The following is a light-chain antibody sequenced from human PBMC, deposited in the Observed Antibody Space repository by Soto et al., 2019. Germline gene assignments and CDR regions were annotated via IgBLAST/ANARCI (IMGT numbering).Light chain of an antibody. Sequence: EIVLKQSPATLSLSPGERATLSCRASQSVSSYLAWYQQKPGQAPRLLIYDASNRATGIPARFSGSGSGTDFTLTISSLEPEDFAVYYCQQYASSPWTFGQRTRLEI. J-gene: IGKJ5*01. V-gene: IGKV3-11*01. CDR1: QSVSSY. CDR3: QQYASSPWT. CDR2: DAS.